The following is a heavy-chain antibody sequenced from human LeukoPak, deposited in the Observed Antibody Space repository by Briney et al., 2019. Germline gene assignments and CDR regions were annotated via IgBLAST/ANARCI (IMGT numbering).Heavy chain of an antibody. CDR3: AKGDSSGYWASFDY. CDR1: GFTFDDYA. CDR2: ISWDGGST. J-gene: IGHJ4*02. V-gene: IGHV3-43D*03. Sequence: GGSLRLSCAASGFTFDDYAMHWVRQAPGKGLEWVSLISWDGGSTYYADSVKGRFTISRDNSKNSLYLQMNSLRAEDTALYYCAKGDSSGYWASFDYWGQGTLVTVSS. D-gene: IGHD3-22*01.